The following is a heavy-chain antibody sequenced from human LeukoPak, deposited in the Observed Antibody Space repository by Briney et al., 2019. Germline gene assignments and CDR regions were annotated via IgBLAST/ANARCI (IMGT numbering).Heavy chain of an antibody. D-gene: IGHD6-13*01. J-gene: IGHJ3*02. V-gene: IGHV3-30-3*02. CDR2: ISYDGSNK. Sequence: GGSLRLSCAASGFTFSSYAMHWVRQAPGKGLEWVAVISYDGSNKYYADSVKGRFTISRDNSKNTLYLQMNSLRAEDTAVYYCAKNLKQLTDAFDIWGQGTMVTVSS. CDR3: AKNLKQLTDAFDI. CDR1: GFTFSSYA.